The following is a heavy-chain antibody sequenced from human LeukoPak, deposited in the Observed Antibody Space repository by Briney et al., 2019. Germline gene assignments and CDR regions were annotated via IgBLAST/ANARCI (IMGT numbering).Heavy chain of an antibody. D-gene: IGHD6-19*01. J-gene: IGHJ4*02. V-gene: IGHV1-24*01. Sequence: ASVTVSCKVSGYTLTDLSMHWVRQAPGKGLEWMGGFDPEDGETIYAQKFQGRVTMTEDTSTDTAYMELSSLRSEDTAVYYCATDQNSSGWYDYFDYWGQGTLVTVSS. CDR2: FDPEDGET. CDR3: ATDQNSSGWYDYFDY. CDR1: GYTLTDLS.